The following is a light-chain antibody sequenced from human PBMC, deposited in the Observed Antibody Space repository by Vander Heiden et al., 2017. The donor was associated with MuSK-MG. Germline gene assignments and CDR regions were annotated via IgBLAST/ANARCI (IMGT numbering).Light chain of an antibody. Sequence: DIQMTQSPSSLSASVGDRVTITCRASQSISSYLNWYQQKPGKAPKLLIYAASSLQSGVPSRFSGSGYGTDFTLTISSLQPTDFAAYYCQQNDSNPPITFGQGTQLEIK. CDR1: QSISSY. V-gene: IGKV1-39*01. CDR3: QQNDSNPPIT. J-gene: IGKJ5*01. CDR2: AAS.